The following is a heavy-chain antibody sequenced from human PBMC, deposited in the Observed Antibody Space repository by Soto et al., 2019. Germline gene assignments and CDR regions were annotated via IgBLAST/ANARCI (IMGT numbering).Heavy chain of an antibody. Sequence: GGSLRLSCAASGFTFSTYGMHWVRQAPGKGQEWVALIWSDGSNKYYADSVKGRFTISRDNSKNTLYLQMSSLRAEDTAVYYCIRVGYYGSGSYFSPLAPGGQGTLV. CDR2: IWSDGSNK. V-gene: IGHV3-33*01. J-gene: IGHJ4*02. CDR1: GFTFSTYG. D-gene: IGHD3-10*01. CDR3: IRVGYYGSGSYFSPLAP.